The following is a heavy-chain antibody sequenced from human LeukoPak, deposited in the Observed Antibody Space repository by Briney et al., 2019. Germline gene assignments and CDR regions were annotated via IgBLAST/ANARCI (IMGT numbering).Heavy chain of an antibody. D-gene: IGHD2-2*01. Sequence: PSETLSLTCTVSGYSISSGYNWDWIRQPPGKGLEWIGSIYHSGSTYYNPSLKSRVTISVDTSKNQFSLKLSSVTAADTAVYHCARGQYLVYWGQGTLVTVSS. CDR1: GYSISSGYN. CDR3: ARGQYLVY. V-gene: IGHV4-38-2*02. J-gene: IGHJ4*02. CDR2: IYHSGST.